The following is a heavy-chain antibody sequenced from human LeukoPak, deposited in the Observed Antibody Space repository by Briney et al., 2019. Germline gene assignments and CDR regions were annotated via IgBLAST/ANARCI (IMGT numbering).Heavy chain of an antibody. V-gene: IGHV4-59*08. Sequence: SETLSLTCTVSGGSTSSYYWSWIRQPPGKGLEWIGYIYYSETTDYNPSLKSRVTISVDTSKNQFSLKLSSVTAADTAVYYCARHAPGGSYDYWGQGTLVTVSS. CDR1: GGSTSSYY. CDR3: ARHAPGGSYDY. J-gene: IGHJ4*02. CDR2: IYYSETT. D-gene: IGHD1-26*01.